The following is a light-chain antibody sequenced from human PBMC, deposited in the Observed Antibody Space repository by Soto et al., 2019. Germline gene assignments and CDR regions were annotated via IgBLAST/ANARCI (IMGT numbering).Light chain of an antibody. CDR1: SSNIGSGS. CDR2: NNE. Sequence: QSVLTQPPSASGTPGQRVTISCSGTSSNIGSGSVNWYQQLPGTAPKLLIYNNEQWPSGVPDRFSGSKSGTSASLDISGLQSEDEADYYCASWDVSLNGLYVFGTGTKLTVL. CDR3: ASWDVSLNGLYV. V-gene: IGLV1-44*01. J-gene: IGLJ1*01.